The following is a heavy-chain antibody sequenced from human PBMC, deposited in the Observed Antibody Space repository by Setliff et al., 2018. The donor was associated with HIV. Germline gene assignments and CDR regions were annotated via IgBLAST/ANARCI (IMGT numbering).Heavy chain of an antibody. CDR2: ISGSGDST. CDR1: GFSFTSYS. D-gene: IGHD1-26*01. J-gene: IGHJ4*02. CDR3: ARVRGDLVGATDYFDY. V-gene: IGHV3-23*01. Sequence: GGSLRLSCESSGFSFTSYSMTWVRQAPGKGLEWVSSISGSGDSTYSADSVKGRFTLSRDNSKNTLYLQMNSLRAEDTAVYYCARVRGDLVGATDYFDYWGQGTLVTVSS.